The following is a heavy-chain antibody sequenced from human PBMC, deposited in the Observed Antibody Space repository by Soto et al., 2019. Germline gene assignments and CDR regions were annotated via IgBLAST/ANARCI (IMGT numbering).Heavy chain of an antibody. J-gene: IGHJ4*02. V-gene: IGHV1-3*01. CDR3: AREVGRGDDLGD. CDR2: INADTGNT. D-gene: IGHD5-12*01. CDR1: GYTFTSFA. Sequence: QVQLVQSGAEVKKPGSSVTFSCKASGYTFTSFAIHWVRQAPGQRPAWMGWINADTGNTRYSQRLRGRDTFARDTSANTAYKQVSSVRAEGTAVYLGAREVGRGDDLGDWGQGTPVTVSS.